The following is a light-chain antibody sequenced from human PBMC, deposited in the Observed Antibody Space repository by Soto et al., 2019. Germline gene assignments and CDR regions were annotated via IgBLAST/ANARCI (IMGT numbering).Light chain of an antibody. Sequence: EIVMTQSPATLSVSPGERATLSCRASQSLSSNLAWYQQKPGQAPRLLIYGASTRATGIPARFSGSGSGTDFTLTISRLEPEDFAVYYCQQCGSSRTFGQGTKVDIK. CDR1: QSLSSN. CDR2: GAS. V-gene: IGKV3-15*01. CDR3: QQCGSSRT. J-gene: IGKJ1*01.